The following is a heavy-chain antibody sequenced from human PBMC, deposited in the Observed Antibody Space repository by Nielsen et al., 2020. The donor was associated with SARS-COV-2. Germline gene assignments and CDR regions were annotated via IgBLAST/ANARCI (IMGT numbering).Heavy chain of an antibody. CDR2: ISWNSGSI. CDR3: ARDPEGLFWYFDL. D-gene: IGHD3-3*01. J-gene: IGHJ2*01. V-gene: IGHV3-9*01. Sequence: GGSLRLSCAASGFTFDDYAMHWVRQAPGKGLEWVSGISWNSGSIGYADSVKGRFTISRDNAKNSLYLQMNSLRAEDTAAYYCARDPEGLFWYFDLWGRGTLVTVSS. CDR1: GFTFDDYA.